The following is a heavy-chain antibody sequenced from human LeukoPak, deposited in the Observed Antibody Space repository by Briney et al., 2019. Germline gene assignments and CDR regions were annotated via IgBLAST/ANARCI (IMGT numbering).Heavy chain of an antibody. J-gene: IGHJ4*02. V-gene: IGHV4-39*07. D-gene: IGHD6-13*01. CDR2: IYYSGST. CDR1: GGSISSSSYY. CDR3: ASDRSSWYYFDY. Sequence: SETLSLTCTVSGGSISSSSYYWGWIRQPPGKGLEWIGSIYYSGSTYYNPSLKSRVTISVDTSKNQFSLKLSSVTAADTAVYYCASDRSSWYYFDYWGQGTLVTVSS.